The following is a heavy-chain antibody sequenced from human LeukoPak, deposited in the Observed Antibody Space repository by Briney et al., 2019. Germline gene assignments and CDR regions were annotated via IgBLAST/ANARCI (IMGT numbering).Heavy chain of an antibody. CDR3: AIAVVVKGPTRFDY. D-gene: IGHD3-22*01. CDR2: FDPEDGET. Sequence: GASVKVSCRVSGYTLTELSMHWVRQAPGKGLEWMGGFDPEDGETIYAQKFQGRVTMTEDTSTDTAYIELSSLRSEDTAVYYCAIAVVVKGPTRFDYWGQGTLVTVSS. V-gene: IGHV1-24*01. J-gene: IGHJ4*02. CDR1: GYTLTELS.